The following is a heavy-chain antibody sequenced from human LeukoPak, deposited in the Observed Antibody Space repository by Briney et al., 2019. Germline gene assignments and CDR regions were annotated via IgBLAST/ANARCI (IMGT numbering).Heavy chain of an antibody. J-gene: IGHJ4*02. V-gene: IGHV3-49*03. Sequence: GGSLRLSCTASGFTFSDYAMSWFRQAPGKGLEWVGFIRNKAYGGTAEYAASVKGRFTISRDDSKTIAYLQMNSLKTEYTAVYYSTREKRYFDWFQADYWGQGTLVTVSS. CDR2: IRNKAYGGTA. CDR3: TREKRYFDWFQADY. D-gene: IGHD3-9*01. CDR1: GFTFSDYA.